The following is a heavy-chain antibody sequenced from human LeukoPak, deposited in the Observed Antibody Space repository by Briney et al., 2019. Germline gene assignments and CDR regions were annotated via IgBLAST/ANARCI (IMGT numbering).Heavy chain of an antibody. CDR3: ARGPPKINWNRNIAPGY. D-gene: IGHD1/OR15-1a*01. V-gene: IGHV6-1*01. J-gene: IGHJ4*02. CDR1: GDSVSSNSAA. CDR2: TYYRSKWYN. Sequence: SQTLSLTFAISGDSVSSNSAAWNWIRQSPSRGLEWLGRTYYRSKWYNDYAVSVKSRITINPDTSKNQFSLQLNSVTPEDTAVYYCARGPPKINWNRNIAPGYWGQGTLVTVSS.